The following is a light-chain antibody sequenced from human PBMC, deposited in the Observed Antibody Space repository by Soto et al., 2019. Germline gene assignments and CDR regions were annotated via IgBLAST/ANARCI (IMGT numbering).Light chain of an antibody. CDR2: GAS. V-gene: IGKV1-9*01. CDR1: QGISSY. Sequence: DIQLTQSPSSLSASVGDRVTITCRASQGISSYLCWYQQKPGKAPKLLIYGASTLQSGVPSRFSGSGSGTDFTLTISSLQPEDFATYYCQQLNKYPSTFGGGTKVEIK. CDR3: QQLNKYPST. J-gene: IGKJ4*01.